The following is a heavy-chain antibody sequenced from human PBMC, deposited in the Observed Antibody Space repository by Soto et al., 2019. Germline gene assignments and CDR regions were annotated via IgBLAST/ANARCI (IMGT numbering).Heavy chain of an antibody. Sequence: EVQLVETGGGLIQPGGSLRLSCAASGFTVSSNYMTWVRQAPGEGLEWVSVIYRGGETYYADSVKGRFTISRDNSNNSFVLQMNSLRAEDTAIYYCMSGLDHWGQGTLVTVSS. J-gene: IGHJ4*02. CDR1: GFTVSSNY. CDR2: IYRGGET. V-gene: IGHV3-53*02. D-gene: IGHD3-10*01. CDR3: MSGLDH.